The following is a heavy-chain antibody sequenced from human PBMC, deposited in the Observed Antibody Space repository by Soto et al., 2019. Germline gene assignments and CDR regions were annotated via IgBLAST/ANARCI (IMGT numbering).Heavy chain of an antibody. CDR3: ARDLFDYYYYGMDV. J-gene: IGHJ6*02. V-gene: IGHV1-2*02. CDR1: GYTFTGYY. Sequence: GASVKVSCKASGYTFTGYYMHWVRQAPGQGLEWMGWINPNSGGTNYAQKFQGRVTMTRDTSISTAYMELSRLRSDDTAVYYCARDLFDYYYYGMDVWGQGTTVTVSS. CDR2: INPNSGGT.